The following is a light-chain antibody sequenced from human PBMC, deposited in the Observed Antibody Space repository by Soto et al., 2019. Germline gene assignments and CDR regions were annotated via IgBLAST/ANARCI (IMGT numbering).Light chain of an antibody. Sequence: TVLTQSPDTLSLSSGERSTLSCRATPSVNNDYLAWYQQRPGLAPRLLIFGASGRATGIPDRFSGSGSGTDFTLTISRLEPEDFAIYYCQQYGTSPLTFGGGTKVDI. CDR2: GAS. V-gene: IGKV3-20*01. CDR3: QQYGTSPLT. CDR1: PSVNNDY. J-gene: IGKJ4*01.